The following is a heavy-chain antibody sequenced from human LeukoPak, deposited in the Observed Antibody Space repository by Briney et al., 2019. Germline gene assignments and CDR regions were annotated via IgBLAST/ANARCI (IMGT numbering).Heavy chain of an antibody. V-gene: IGHV4-30-2*01. Sequence: PSETLSLTCNVSGGSISTGGYSWSWIRQPAGEGLEWIGYFHHAGYTSYNPSLKSRVTISGDRSKNQFSLNLNSVTAADTAVYYCVRGGGLPNCGGDCPPDSWGQGKMVTVSS. J-gene: IGHJ3*02. D-gene: IGHD2-21*02. CDR2: FHHAGYT. CDR3: VRGGGLPNCGGDCPPDS. CDR1: GGSISTGGYS.